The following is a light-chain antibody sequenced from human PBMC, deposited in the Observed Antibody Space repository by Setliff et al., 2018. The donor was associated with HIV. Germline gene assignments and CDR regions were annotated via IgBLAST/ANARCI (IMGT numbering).Light chain of an antibody. CDR2: QVN. CDR1: SSDVGSYNF. J-gene: IGLJ1*01. Sequence: QSVLTQPPSASGSPGQSVTISCTGSSSDVGSYNFVSWYQQHPGKAPKLMIYQVNKRPSGVSNRFSGSKSGNTASLTISGLQAEDETDYYCCSYAGTNTYVFGTGTKVTVL. CDR3: CSYAGTNTYV. V-gene: IGLV2-23*02.